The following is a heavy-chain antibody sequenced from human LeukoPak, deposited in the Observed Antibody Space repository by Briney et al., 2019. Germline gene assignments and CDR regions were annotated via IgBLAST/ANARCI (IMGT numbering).Heavy chain of an antibody. CDR1: GGSISSYY. J-gene: IGHJ4*02. D-gene: IGHD3-9*01. CDR3: ARLGRRYYDILTGYSESSPFDY. CDR2: IYYSGST. V-gene: IGHV4-59*08. Sequence: SETLSLTCTVSGGSISSYYWSWIRQPPGKGLEWIGYIYYSGSTNYNPSLKSRVTISVDTSKNQFSLKLSSVTAADTAVYYCARLGRRYYDILTGYSESSPFDYWGQGTLVTVSS.